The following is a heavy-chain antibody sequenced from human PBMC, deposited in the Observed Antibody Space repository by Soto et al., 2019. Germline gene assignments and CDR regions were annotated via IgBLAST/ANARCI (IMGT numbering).Heavy chain of an antibody. CDR3: ARDPKTSGGQHWAFNYFDS. Sequence: QVQLVESGGGVVQSGRSLRLSCAASGFSFSISPMHWVRQAPGKGPEWVALISYDGTNKFYADSVKGRFTISRDNSKSTLYLQVDSLRPEDAAVYYCARDPKTSGGQHWAFNYFDSWGQGTLVTVSS. J-gene: IGHJ4*02. V-gene: IGHV3-30-3*01. CDR2: ISYDGTNK. CDR1: GFSFSISP. D-gene: IGHD7-27*01.